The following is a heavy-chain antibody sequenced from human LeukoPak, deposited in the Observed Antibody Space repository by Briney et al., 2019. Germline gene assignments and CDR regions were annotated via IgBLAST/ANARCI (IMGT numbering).Heavy chain of an antibody. CDR1: GGSFSGYY. CDR2: INHSGST. CDR3: ARGPAYYYDSSGYQPFDY. D-gene: IGHD3-22*01. J-gene: IGHJ4*02. V-gene: IGHV4-34*01. Sequence: SETLSLTCAVYGGSFSGYYWSWIRQPPGKGLEWIGEINHSGSTNYNPSLKSRVTISVDTSKNQFSLKLSSVTAADTAVYYCARGPAYYYDSSGYQPFDYWGQGTLVTVSS.